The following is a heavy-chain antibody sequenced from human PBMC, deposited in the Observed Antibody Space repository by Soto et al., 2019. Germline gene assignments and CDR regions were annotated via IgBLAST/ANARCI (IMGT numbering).Heavy chain of an antibody. Sequence: QVQLQESGPGLVKPSETLSLTCTVSSGSISSNYWSWIRQPPGKGLAWMGHIDYSGSTNYNPSLKSRVTMSVDTSKNQFSLKLTSVTAADTAVYYCARHNTYGYFDLWGRGTLVTVSS. CDR3: ARHNTYGYFDL. CDR2: IDYSGST. J-gene: IGHJ2*01. CDR1: SGSISSNY. V-gene: IGHV4-59*08.